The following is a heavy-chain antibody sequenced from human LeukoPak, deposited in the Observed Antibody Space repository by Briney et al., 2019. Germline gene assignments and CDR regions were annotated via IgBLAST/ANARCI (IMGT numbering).Heavy chain of an antibody. CDR3: AKDGGTVCHVINYSFDS. J-gene: IGHJ4*02. CDR2: MCSDGSDK. V-gene: IGHV3-30*18. Sequence: GRSLRLSCAASGFTFSSHGIHWVRQAPGKGLEWVAIMCSDGSDKYHVNSVEGRFTISRDTSKNTLYLQMNNLRTEDTAVYYCAKDGGTVCHVINYSFDSWGQGTLVTVSS. CDR1: GFTFSSHG. D-gene: IGHD1-1*01.